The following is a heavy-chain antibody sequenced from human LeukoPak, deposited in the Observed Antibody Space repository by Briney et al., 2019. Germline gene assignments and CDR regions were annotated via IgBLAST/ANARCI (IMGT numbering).Heavy chain of an antibody. J-gene: IGHJ4*02. Sequence: GGSLRLSCAASGFTFSSYWMSWVRQAPGKGLEWVANINQDGSGKYYVDSVRGRFTISRDNAKNSLYLQMNSLRAEDTAVYYCARMRTAVSNYFHYWGQGTLVTVSS. D-gene: IGHD2-2*01. CDR3: ARMRTAVSNYFHY. CDR2: INQDGSGK. CDR1: GFTFSSYW. V-gene: IGHV3-7*04.